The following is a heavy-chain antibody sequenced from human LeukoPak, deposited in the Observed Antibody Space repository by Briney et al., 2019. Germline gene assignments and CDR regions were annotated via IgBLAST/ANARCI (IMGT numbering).Heavy chain of an antibody. V-gene: IGHV4-34*01. CDR3: ARRPGSGWYGRYFDL. Sequence: SETLSLTCAVYGGSFSGYYWSWIRQPPGKGLEWIGEINHSGSTNYNPSLKSRVTISVDTSKNQLYLKLSSVTAADTAVYYCARRPGSGWYGRYFDLWGRGTLVTVSS. D-gene: IGHD6-19*01. J-gene: IGHJ2*01. CDR1: GGSFSGYY. CDR2: INHSGST.